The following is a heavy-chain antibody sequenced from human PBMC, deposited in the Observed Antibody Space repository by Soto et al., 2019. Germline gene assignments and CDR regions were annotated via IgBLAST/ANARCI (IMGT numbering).Heavy chain of an antibody. CDR2: IWYDGSNK. CDR3: ARVGYNWNYNFDY. Sequence: PGGSLRLSCAASGFTFSSYGMHWVRQAPGKGLEWVAVIWYDGSNKYYADSVKGRFTISRDNSKNTLYLQMNSLRAEDTAVYYCARVGYNWNYNFDYWGQGTLVTVPS. J-gene: IGHJ4*02. CDR1: GFTFSSYG. D-gene: IGHD1-7*01. V-gene: IGHV3-33*01.